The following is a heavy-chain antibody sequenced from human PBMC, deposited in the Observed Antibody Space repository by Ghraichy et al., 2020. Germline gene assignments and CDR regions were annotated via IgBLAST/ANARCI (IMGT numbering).Heavy chain of an antibody. J-gene: IGHJ3*02. CDR1: GYTFTSYA. D-gene: IGHD5-18*01. Sequence: ASVKVSCKASGYTFTSYAMHWVRQAPGQRLEWMGWINAGNGNTKYSQKFQGRVTITRDTSASTAYMELSSLRSEDTAVYYCARGRGYSYGLGFRIGNDAFDIWGQGTMVTVSS. V-gene: IGHV1-3*01. CDR2: INAGNGNT. CDR3: ARGRGYSYGLGFRIGNDAFDI.